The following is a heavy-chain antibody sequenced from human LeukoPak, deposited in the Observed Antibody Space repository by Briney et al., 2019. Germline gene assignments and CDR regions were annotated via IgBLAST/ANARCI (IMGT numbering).Heavy chain of an antibody. Sequence: SETLSLTCTVPGVSLSSYYWSWIRQPPGKGLEWIAYIYYSGSTNYNPSLKSRVTISVDTSKNQFSLKLSSVTAADTAVYYCARAHPTVTNFDYWGQGTLVTVSS. J-gene: IGHJ4*02. D-gene: IGHD4-17*01. CDR3: ARAHPTVTNFDY. CDR1: GVSLSSYY. V-gene: IGHV4-59*01. CDR2: IYYSGST.